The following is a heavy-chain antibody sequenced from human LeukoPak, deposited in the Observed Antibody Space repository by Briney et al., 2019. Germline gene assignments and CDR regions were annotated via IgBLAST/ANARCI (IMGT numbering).Heavy chain of an antibody. CDR1: GFTFSSYG. V-gene: IGHV3-30*02. CDR3: AKGPDYYDSSGYYQH. D-gene: IGHD3-22*01. CDR2: IWYGGSNK. Sequence: GGSLRLSCAASGFTFSSYGMHWVRQAPGKGLEWVAVIWYGGSNKYYADSVKGRFTISRDNSKNTLYLQMNSLRAEDTAVYYCAKGPDYYDSSGYYQHWGQGTLVTVSS. J-gene: IGHJ1*01.